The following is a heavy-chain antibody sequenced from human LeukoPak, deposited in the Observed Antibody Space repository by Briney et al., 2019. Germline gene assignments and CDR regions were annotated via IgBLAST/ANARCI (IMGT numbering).Heavy chain of an antibody. Sequence: VASVKVSCKASGGTFTSYAISWVRQAPGQGLEWMGGIIPIFGTANYAQKFQGRVTITADESTSTAYMELSSLRSEDTAVYYCARVGPLRFLEWLRHKDPEIYYYYYMDVWGKGTTVTVSS. CDR3: ARVGPLRFLEWLRHKDPEIYYYYYMDV. J-gene: IGHJ6*03. V-gene: IGHV1-69*13. D-gene: IGHD3-3*01. CDR1: GGTFTSYA. CDR2: IIPIFGTA.